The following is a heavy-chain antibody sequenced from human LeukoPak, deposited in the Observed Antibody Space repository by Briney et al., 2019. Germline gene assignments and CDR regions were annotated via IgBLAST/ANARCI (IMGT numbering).Heavy chain of an antibody. CDR3: ARQPDSSGSPLY. J-gene: IGHJ4*02. CDR1: GYIFTSYW. D-gene: IGHD3-22*01. CDR2: IYPGDSDT. Sequence: GESLKISCKGSGYIFTSYWIGWVRQMPGKGLEWMGIIYPGDSDTRYSPSFQGQVTISADKYISTAYLQRSSLKASDTAMFYCARQPDSSGSPLYWGQGTLVSVSS. V-gene: IGHV5-51*01.